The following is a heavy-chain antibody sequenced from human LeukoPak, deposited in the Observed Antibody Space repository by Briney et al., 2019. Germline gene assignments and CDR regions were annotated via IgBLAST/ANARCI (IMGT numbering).Heavy chain of an antibody. V-gene: IGHV3-33*01. CDR3: ARDGLGIVVVAATPDNWFDP. CDR2: IWYDGSNK. J-gene: IGHJ5*02. CDR1: GFTFSSYG. Sequence: PGRSLRLSCAASGFTFSSYGMHWVRQAPGKGLEWVAVIWYDGSNKYYADSVKGRFTISRDNSKNTLYLQMDSLRAEDTAVYYCARDGLGIVVVAATPDNWFDPWGQGTLVTVSS. D-gene: IGHD2-15*01.